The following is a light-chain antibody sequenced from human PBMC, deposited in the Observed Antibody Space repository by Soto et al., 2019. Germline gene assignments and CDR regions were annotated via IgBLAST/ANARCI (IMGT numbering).Light chain of an antibody. CDR1: SSDVGSYNL. CDR2: EVN. Sequence: QSALTQPASVSGSPGQLITISCTGTSSDVGSYNLVSWYQQHPGKAPKLMIYEVNKRPSGVSNRFSGSKSGNTASLTISGLQAEDEADYYCCSYAGSSTLFGTGTKLTVL. V-gene: IGLV2-23*02. J-gene: IGLJ1*01. CDR3: CSYAGSSTL.